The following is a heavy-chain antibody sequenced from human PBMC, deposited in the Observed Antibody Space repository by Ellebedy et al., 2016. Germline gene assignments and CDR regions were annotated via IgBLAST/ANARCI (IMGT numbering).Heavy chain of an antibody. J-gene: IGHJ4*02. CDR2: ISSNGSAI. Sequence: GESLKISXAASGFMFSSYSMNWVRQAPGKRPEWVAYISSNGSAIHYADPFKGRFTISRDNADNSMSLQMTSLKVEDTAVYYCARFSRNSPVAGWGQGTLVIVSS. CDR3: ARFSRNSPVAG. V-gene: IGHV3-48*01. D-gene: IGHD1-14*01. CDR1: GFMFSSYS.